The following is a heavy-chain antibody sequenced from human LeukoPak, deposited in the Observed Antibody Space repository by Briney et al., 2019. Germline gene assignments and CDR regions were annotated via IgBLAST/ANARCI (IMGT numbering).Heavy chain of an antibody. D-gene: IGHD1-26*01. CDR2: INPSGGTT. CDR1: GYTFTSSS. J-gene: IGHJ4*02. V-gene: IGHV1-46*01. Sequence: ASVKVSCKASGYTFTSSSMHWARKAPGQGLEWMGIINPSGGTTTYAQKFQGRVTMTRDTSTSTVYMELSSLRSDDTAVYYCVRFNSGGSRFDFWGQGTLVTVSS. CDR3: VRFNSGGSRFDF.